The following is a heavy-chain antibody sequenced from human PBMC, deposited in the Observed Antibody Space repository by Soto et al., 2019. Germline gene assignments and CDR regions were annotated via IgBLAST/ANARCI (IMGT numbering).Heavy chain of an antibody. CDR1: DNTFKSFD. CDR2: ISGDTGKA. CDR3: ATSGESSGYELHF. Sequence: QVQLTQSGGELKKSGASVKVSCQASDNTFKSFDVVWVRQAPGQGLEWMGWISGDTGKANYAQNFQGRLSMTVDTSTTTAYMALGNLRSDDTAVYYCATSGESSGYELHFWGQGTLVTVSS. V-gene: IGHV1-18*01. J-gene: IGHJ4*02. D-gene: IGHD5-12*01.